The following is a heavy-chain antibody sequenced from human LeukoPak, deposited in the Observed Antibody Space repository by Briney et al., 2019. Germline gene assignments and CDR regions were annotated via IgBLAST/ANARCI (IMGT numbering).Heavy chain of an antibody. J-gene: IGHJ3*02. CDR2: IYYSGST. CDR1: GGSISSYY. D-gene: IGHD4-17*01. CDR3: ARDLGPRDDYGDYEAAFDI. V-gene: IGHV4-59*01. Sequence: SETLSLTCTVSGGSISSYYWSWIRQPPGKGLEWIGYIYYSGSTNYNPSLKSRVTISVDTSKNQFSLKLSSVTAADTAVYYCARDLGPRDDYGDYEAAFDIWGQGTMVTVSS.